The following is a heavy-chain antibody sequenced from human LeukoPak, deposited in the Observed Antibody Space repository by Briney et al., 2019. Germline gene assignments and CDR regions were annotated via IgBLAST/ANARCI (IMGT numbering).Heavy chain of an antibody. J-gene: IGHJ5*02. Sequence: GRSPRLSCAASGFTFSSYAMHWVRQAPGKGLEWVAVISYDGSNKYYADSVKGRFTISRDNSKNTLYLQMNSLRAEDTAVYYCAKDTTGTTPFLFGSWGQGTLVTVSS. CDR2: ISYDGSNK. CDR1: GFTFSSYA. CDR3: AKDTTGTTPFLFGS. D-gene: IGHD1-7*01. V-gene: IGHV3-30*07.